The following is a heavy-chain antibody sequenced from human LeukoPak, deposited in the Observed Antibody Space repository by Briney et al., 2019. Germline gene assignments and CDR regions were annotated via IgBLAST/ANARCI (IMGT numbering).Heavy chain of an antibody. CDR2: ISGSGGST. Sequence: PSETLSLTCTVSGGSISSYYWSWVRQAPGKGLEWVSAISGSGGSTYYADSVKGRFTISRDNSKNTLYLQMSSLRAEDTAVYYCAKEHVDTALDYWGQGTLVTVSS. V-gene: IGHV3-23*01. CDR1: GGSISSYY. D-gene: IGHD5-18*01. CDR3: AKEHVDTALDY. J-gene: IGHJ4*02.